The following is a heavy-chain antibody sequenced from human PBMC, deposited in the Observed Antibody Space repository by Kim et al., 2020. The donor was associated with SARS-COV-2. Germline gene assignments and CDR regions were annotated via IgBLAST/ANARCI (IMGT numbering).Heavy chain of an antibody. CDR3: ARGEYRGYDDY. CDR2: T. V-gene: IGHV4-34*01. J-gene: IGHJ4*02. Sequence: TKHPPSIKRRVTIPVDTSKNQFSLKLSSVTAADTAVYYCARGEYRGYDDYWGQRTLVTVSS. D-gene: IGHD5-12*01.